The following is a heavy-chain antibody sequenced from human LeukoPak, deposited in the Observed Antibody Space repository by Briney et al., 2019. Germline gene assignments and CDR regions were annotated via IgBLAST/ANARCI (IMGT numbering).Heavy chain of an antibody. D-gene: IGHD2-15*01. CDR1: GDSISGYY. J-gene: IGHJ4*02. Sequence: PSETLSLTCTVSGDSISGYYWTWIRQSPGKRPEWLAYIRYTGSTNYNPSLKSRLTLSVDTSKSQFSLMLTSVTAADTAVYYCARHVAPDMDYFDYWGPGILVTVSP. CDR2: IRYTGST. CDR3: ARHVAPDMDYFDY. V-gene: IGHV4-59*08.